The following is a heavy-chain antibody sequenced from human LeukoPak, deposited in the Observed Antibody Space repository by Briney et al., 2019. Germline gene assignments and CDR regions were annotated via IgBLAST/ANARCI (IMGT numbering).Heavy chain of an antibody. CDR1: GGSISSGDYY. J-gene: IGHJ4*02. D-gene: IGHD3-10*01. CDR2: IYYSGST. CDR3: ARVRGYYGSGSYMIDY. Sequence: SETLSLTCTVSGGSISSGDYYWSWIRQPPGKGLEWIGYIYYSGSTYYNPSLKSRVTISGDTSKNQFSLKLSSVTAADTAVYYCARVRGYYGSGSYMIDYWGQGTLVTVSS. V-gene: IGHV4-30-4*01.